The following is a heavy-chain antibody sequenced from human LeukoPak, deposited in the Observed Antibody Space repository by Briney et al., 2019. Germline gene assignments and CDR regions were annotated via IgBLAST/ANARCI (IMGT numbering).Heavy chain of an antibody. CDR2: IYHSGST. Sequence: PSETLSLTCTVSGYSISSGYYWGWIRQPPGKGLEWIGSIYHSGSTYYNPSLKSRVTISVDTSKNQFSLKLSSVTAADTAVYYCARHAPRGVGATDYFDYWGQGTLVTVSS. V-gene: IGHV4-38-2*02. D-gene: IGHD1-26*01. CDR1: GYSISSGYY. CDR3: ARHAPRGVGATDYFDY. J-gene: IGHJ4*02.